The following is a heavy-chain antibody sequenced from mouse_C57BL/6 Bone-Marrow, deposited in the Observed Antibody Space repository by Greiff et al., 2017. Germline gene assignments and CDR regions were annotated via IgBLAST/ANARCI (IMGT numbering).Heavy chain of an antibody. CDR1: GYTFTSYW. CDR3: ARDYYSNNYYAMDY. D-gene: IGHD2-5*01. Sequence: QVQLQQPGAELVMPGASVKLSCKASGYTFTSYWMHWVKQRPGQGLEWIGEIDPSDSYTNYNQKFKGKSTLTVDKSSSTAYRQLSSLTSEDSAVYYCARDYYSNNYYAMDYWGQGTSVTVSS. J-gene: IGHJ4*01. CDR2: IDPSDSYT. V-gene: IGHV1-69*01.